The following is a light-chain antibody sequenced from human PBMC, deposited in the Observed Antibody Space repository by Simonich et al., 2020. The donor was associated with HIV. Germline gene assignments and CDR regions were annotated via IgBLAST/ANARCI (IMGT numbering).Light chain of an antibody. CDR3: QQYYSYPPT. CDR2: DAS. Sequence: DIQMTQSPSSLSASVGDRVTITCQASQDISNYLNWYQQKPGKAPKLLIYDASTLQSGVPSRFSGSGSGTDFTLTISCLQSEDFATYYCQQYYSYPPTFGGGTKVEIK. CDR1: QDISNY. J-gene: IGKJ4*01. V-gene: IGKV1-33*01.